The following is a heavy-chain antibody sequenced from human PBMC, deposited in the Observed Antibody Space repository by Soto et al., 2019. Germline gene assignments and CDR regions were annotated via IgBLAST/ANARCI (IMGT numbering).Heavy chain of an antibody. CDR1: GFTFSTYD. D-gene: IGHD3-22*01. CDR3: ARAYYDNSGYPLGGMDV. V-gene: IGHV3-13*01. Sequence: GGSLRLSCVGFGFTFSTYDMHWVRHNVGKGLEWVSSIGTEGDTYYLDSVRGRFTISREDAKNSLYLQMDSLRAGDTAVYYWARAYYDNSGYPLGGMDVWGQGTMVTVSS. J-gene: IGHJ6*02. CDR2: IGTEGDT.